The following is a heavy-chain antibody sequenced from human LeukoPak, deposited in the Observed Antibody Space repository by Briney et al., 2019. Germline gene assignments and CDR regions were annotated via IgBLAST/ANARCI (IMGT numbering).Heavy chain of an antibody. V-gene: IGHV1-46*01. D-gene: IGHD4-23*01. J-gene: IGHJ5*02. CDR3: ARDNSVEDTAWWFDP. CDR2: INPSGGST. Sequence: ASVKVSCKASGYTFTSYGISWARQAPGQGLEWMGIINPSGGSTSYAQKFQGRVTMTRDMSTSTDYMELSSLRSEDTAVYYCARDNSVEDTAWWFDPWGQGTLVTVSS. CDR1: GYTFTSYG.